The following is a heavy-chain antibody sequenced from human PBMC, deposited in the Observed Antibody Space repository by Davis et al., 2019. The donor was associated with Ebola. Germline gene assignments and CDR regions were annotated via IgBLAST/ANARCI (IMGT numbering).Heavy chain of an antibody. Sequence: GESLKISCAASGFTFSGSAMHWVRHASGKGLEWVGRIRSKANSYATAYAASVKGRFTISRDDSKNTAYLQMNSLKTEDTAVYYCEGSGTTAGDVWGQGTTVTVSS. V-gene: IGHV3-73*01. CDR2: IRSKANSYAT. CDR1: GFTFSGSA. J-gene: IGHJ6*02. CDR3: EGSGTTAGDV. D-gene: IGHD3-10*01.